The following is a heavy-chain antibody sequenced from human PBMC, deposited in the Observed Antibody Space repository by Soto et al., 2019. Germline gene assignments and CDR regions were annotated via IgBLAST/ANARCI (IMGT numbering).Heavy chain of an antibody. Sequence: GGSLRLSCAASGFTFSSYAMHWVRQAPGKGLEWVAVISYDGSNKYYADSVKGRFTISRDNSKNTLYLQMNSLRAEDTAVYYCARVLVGATNDYYYYGMDVWGQGTTVTVSS. J-gene: IGHJ6*02. D-gene: IGHD1-26*01. CDR3: ARVLVGATNDYYYYGMDV. V-gene: IGHV3-30-3*01. CDR2: ISYDGSNK. CDR1: GFTFSSYA.